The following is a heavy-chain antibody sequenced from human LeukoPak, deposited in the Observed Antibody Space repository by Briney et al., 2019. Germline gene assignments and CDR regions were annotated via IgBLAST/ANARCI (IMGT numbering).Heavy chain of an antibody. CDR2: IYTSGST. D-gene: IGHD6-13*01. Sequence: ASETLSLTCTVSGGSISSYYWSWIRQPAGKGLEWIGRIYTSGSTNYNPSLKSRVAMSVDTSKNQFSLKLSSVTAADTAVYYCARVSFPHSSSPIDYWGQGTLVTVSS. J-gene: IGHJ4*02. CDR3: ARVSFPHSSSPIDY. V-gene: IGHV4-4*07. CDR1: GGSISSYY.